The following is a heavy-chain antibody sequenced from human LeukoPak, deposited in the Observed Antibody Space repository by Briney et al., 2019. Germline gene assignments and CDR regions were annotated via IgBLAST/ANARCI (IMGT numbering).Heavy chain of an antibody. CDR3: ARDPHSGSYSSGLFDY. CDR2: IYGGGST. D-gene: IGHD1-26*01. V-gene: IGHV3-66*01. CDR1: GFTVSSNY. Sequence: GGSLRLSCAASGFTVSSNYMSWVRQAPGKGLEWVSVIYGGGSTYYADSVKGRFTISRDNSKNTLYLQMNSLRAEDTAVYYCARDPHSGSYSSGLFDYWGQGTLVTVSS. J-gene: IGHJ4*02.